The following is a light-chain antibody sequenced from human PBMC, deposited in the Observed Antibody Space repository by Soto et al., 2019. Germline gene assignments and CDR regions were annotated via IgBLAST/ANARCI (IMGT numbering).Light chain of an antibody. CDR3: QQYDDLLT. CDR2: GAS. J-gene: IGKJ4*01. CDR1: QDISNS. V-gene: IGKV1-33*01. Sequence: DLQMTQSPSSLSASVGDRVTITCQASQDISNSLNWFHQKPGKAPKLLIYGASNLETGVPSRFSGSGSGTDFTFTISSLQAEDIGTYYCQQYDDLLTFGGGTKVEIK.